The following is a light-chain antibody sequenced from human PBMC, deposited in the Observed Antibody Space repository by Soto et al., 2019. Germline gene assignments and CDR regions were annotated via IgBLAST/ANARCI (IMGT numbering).Light chain of an antibody. J-gene: IGKJ1*01. CDR2: GAS. CDR3: QQYNNWPGT. CDR1: QSVSSN. Sequence: EIVMTQSPATLSVSPGDRATLSCRASQSVSSNLAWYQQKPGQAPRLLIYGASTRATGIPARFSGSGSGTEFTLTISSLQSEDFALYYCQQYNNWPGTFGQGTKVEIK. V-gene: IGKV3-15*01.